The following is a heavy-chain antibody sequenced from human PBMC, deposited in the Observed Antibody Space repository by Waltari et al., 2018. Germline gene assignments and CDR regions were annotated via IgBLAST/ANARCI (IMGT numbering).Heavy chain of an antibody. J-gene: IGHJ6*02. Sequence: EVQLVESGGGLVQPGGSLRLSCAASGFTFSTYWMTWVRQAPGKGLVWVSRIKNDGSSTSYADSVKGRFTISRDNARNTLYLQMSSLRVEDTAVYYCARDYGMDVWGQGTTVTVSS. CDR3: ARDYGMDV. CDR2: IKNDGSST. CDR1: GFTFSTYW. V-gene: IGHV3-74*01.